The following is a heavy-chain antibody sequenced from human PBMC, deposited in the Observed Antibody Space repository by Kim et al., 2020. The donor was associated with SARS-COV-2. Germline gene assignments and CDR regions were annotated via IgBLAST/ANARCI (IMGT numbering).Heavy chain of an antibody. CDR1: GFSFNTNH. D-gene: IGHD7-27*01. CDR3: AKDLNWGSGY. J-gene: IGHJ4*02. CDR2: ISKGSDHT. V-gene: IGHV3-23*01. Sequence: GGSLRLSCTASGFSFNTNHMAWVRQAPGRGLEWVSTISKGSDHTYYADSVRGRFTISRDNSKDTLYLQMNSLRAEDTAVYYCAKDLNWGSGYWGQGYLVT.